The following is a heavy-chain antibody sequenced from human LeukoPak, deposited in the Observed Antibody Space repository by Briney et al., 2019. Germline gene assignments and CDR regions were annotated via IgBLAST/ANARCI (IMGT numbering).Heavy chain of an antibody. CDR2: IAHHGNTK. CDR3: AKDGSWSCTD. Sequence: GGSLRLSCGASGFTFSSPAMHWVRQGPGKGLEWVAYIAHHGNTKYYADSVKGRFTISRDNSKVSLYLQINSLRADDTAVYYCAKDGSWSCTDWGQGPRVRVSS. D-gene: IGHD2-8*02. J-gene: IGHJ4*02. V-gene: IGHV3-30*02. CDR1: GFTFSSPA.